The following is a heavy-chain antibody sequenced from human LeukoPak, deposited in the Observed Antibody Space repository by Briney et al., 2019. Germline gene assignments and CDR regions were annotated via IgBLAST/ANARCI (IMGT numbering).Heavy chain of an antibody. CDR1: RFTFSNYA. CDR2: IGAGGGGG. J-gene: IGHJ4*02. V-gene: IGHV3-23*01. Sequence: GGSLRLSCVASRFTFSNYAMHWVRQAPGKGLEWVSAIGAGGGGGYADSVKGRFAISRDNSKNTLYLQMNSLRAEDTAVYYCAKKIPGNYYPFDCWGQGILVTVSS. D-gene: IGHD3-22*01. CDR3: AKKIPGNYYPFDC.